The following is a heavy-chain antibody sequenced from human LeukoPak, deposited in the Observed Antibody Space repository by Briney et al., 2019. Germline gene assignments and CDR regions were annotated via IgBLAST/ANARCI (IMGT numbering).Heavy chain of an antibody. CDR1: GYTFTSYS. CDR3: AKDRWRDGSSSFDN. J-gene: IGHJ4*02. CDR2: ISTYSGNS. D-gene: IGHD6-6*01. Sequence: ASVTVSCKASGYTFTSYSINWVRQAPGQGLEWMGWISTYSGNSNYAQKLQGRVTMTTDTSTSTAYMELRSLRSDDTAMYYCAKDRWRDGSSSFDNWGQGTLVTVSS. V-gene: IGHV1-18*01.